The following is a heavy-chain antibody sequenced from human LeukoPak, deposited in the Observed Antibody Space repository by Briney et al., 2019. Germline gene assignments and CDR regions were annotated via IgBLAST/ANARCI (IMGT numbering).Heavy chain of an antibody. V-gene: IGHV4-59*01. Sequence: SETLSLTCTVSGGSISSYYWSWIRQPPGKGLEWIGYIYYSGSTNYNPSLKSRVTISVDTSKNQFSLKLSSVTAADTAVYYCAREGVYCYGSGSADAFDIWGQGTMVTVSS. J-gene: IGHJ3*02. CDR3: AREGVYCYGSGSADAFDI. CDR1: GGSISSYY. CDR2: IYYSGST. D-gene: IGHD3-10*01.